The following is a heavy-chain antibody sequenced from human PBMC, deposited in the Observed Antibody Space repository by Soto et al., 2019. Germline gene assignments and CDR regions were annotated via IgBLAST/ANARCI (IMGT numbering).Heavy chain of an antibody. J-gene: IGHJ4*02. D-gene: IGHD2-15*01. V-gene: IGHV3-33*01. CDR3: ARAYCSGGICYYYFDY. Sequence: QVQLVESGGGVVQPGRSLRLSCAASGFTFSSYAMHWVRQAPGKGLEWVAVIYYDGSNKYYVDSVKGRFTISRDNSKNTLYLQMNILRAEDTAVYYCARAYCSGGICYYYFDYWGQGTLVTVYS. CDR1: GFTFSSYA. CDR2: IYYDGSNK.